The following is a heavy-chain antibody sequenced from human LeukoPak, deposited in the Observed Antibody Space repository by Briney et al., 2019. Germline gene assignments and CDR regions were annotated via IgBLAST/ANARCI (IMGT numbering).Heavy chain of an antibody. CDR3: ARSPDGYNYAGDYYYGMDV. J-gene: IGHJ6*02. D-gene: IGHD5-24*01. V-gene: IGHV1-2*04. CDR1: GYTFTGYY. CDR2: INPNSGGT. Sequence: ASVKVSCKASGYTFTGYYMHWVRQAPGQGLEWMGWINPNSGGTNYAQKFQGWVTMTRDTSISTAYMELSRLRSDDTAVYYCARSPDGYNYAGDYYYGMDVWGQGTTVTVSS.